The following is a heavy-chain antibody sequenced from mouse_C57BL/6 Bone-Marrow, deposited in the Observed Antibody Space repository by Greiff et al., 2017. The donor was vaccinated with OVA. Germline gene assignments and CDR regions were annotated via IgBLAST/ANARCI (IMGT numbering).Heavy chain of an antibody. CDR2: LRLKSDNYAT. Sequence: EVMLVESGGGLVQPGGSMKLSCVASGFTFSNYWMNWVRQSPEKGLEWVAQLRLKSDNYATHYAESVKGRFAISRDDSKSSVYLQMNNLRAEDTGIYYCTVLTTVVATRYFDVWGTGTTVTVSS. J-gene: IGHJ1*03. CDR3: TVLTTVVATRYFDV. CDR1: GFTFSNYW. D-gene: IGHD1-1*01. V-gene: IGHV6-3*01.